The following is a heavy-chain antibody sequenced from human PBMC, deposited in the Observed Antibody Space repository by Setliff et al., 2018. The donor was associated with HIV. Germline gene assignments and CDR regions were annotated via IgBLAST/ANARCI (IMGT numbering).Heavy chain of an antibody. CDR2: INRSGST. V-gene: IGHV4-34*01. J-gene: IGHJ4*02. CDR1: GGSFSGYY. Sequence: PSETLSLTCAVYGGSFSGYYWRLIRQPPGKGLEWIGEINRSGSTNYNMSLWSRVTISLDASRNQFSLELISVTAADTAVYYCAGGPGTTSIDYWAQGNLVTVSS. D-gene: IGHD1-26*01. CDR3: AGGPGTTSIDY.